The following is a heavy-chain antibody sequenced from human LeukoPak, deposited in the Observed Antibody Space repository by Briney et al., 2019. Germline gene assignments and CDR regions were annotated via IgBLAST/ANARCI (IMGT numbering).Heavy chain of an antibody. CDR3: AKSPGQLGDIGYYYYYMDV. CDR1: GFTFSSYA. CDR2: ISGSGGST. V-gene: IGHV3-23*01. Sequence: PGGSLRLSCAASGFTFSSYAISWVRQAPGKGLEWVSAISGSGGSTYYADSVKGRFTISRDNSKNTLYLQMNSLRAEDTAVYYCAKSPGQLGDIGYYYYYMDVWGKGTTVTVSS. D-gene: IGHD6-6*01. J-gene: IGHJ6*03.